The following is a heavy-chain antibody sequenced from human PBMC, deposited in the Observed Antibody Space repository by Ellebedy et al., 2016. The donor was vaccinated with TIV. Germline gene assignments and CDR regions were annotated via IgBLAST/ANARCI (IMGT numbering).Heavy chain of an antibody. CDR3: ARDLY. J-gene: IGHJ4*02. V-gene: IGHV3-74*01. CDR2: INSHGSSP. Sequence: GESLKISCAASGFTFSRYWMHWVRHAPGKGLVWVSRINSHGSSPSYADSVKGRLTISRDNAKNTLYLQMNSLRAEDTAVYYCARDLYWGQGTLVTVSS. CDR1: GFTFSRYW.